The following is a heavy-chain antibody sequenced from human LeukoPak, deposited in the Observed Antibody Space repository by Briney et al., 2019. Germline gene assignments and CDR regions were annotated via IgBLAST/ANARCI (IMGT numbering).Heavy chain of an antibody. D-gene: IGHD1-1*01. V-gene: IGHV3-11*01. CDR2: ISSSGSTI. Sequence: PGGSLRLSCAASGFTFSDYYMSWIRQAPGKGLEWVSYISSSGSTIYYADPVKGRFTISRDNAKNSLYLQMNSLRAEDTAVYYCARDRNWNYYYYYGMDVWGQGTTVTVSS. J-gene: IGHJ6*02. CDR3: ARDRNWNYYYYYGMDV. CDR1: GFTFSDYY.